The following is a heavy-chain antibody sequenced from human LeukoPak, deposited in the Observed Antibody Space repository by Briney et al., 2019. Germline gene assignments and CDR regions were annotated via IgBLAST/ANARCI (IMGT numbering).Heavy chain of an antibody. D-gene: IGHD6-19*01. J-gene: IGHJ4*02. V-gene: IGHV3-74*01. CDR2: INSVGSST. CDR3: ARERTSGWDAFDF. CDR1: GFTFSSFW. Sequence: GGSLRLSCAASGFTFSSFWMHWVRHAPGKGLVWVSRINSVGSSTIYADSVKGRFTISRDNAKNTLYLEMNSLRAEDTAVYYCARERTSGWDAFDFWGQGTLVTVSS.